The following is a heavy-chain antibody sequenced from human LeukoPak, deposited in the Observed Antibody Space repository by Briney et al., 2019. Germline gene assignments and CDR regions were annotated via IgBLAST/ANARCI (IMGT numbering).Heavy chain of an antibody. CDR3: ARVMTIFCHNSCPLDY. CDR1: GYTFTPYY. Sequence: ASVKVSCKASGYTFTPYYIQWIRQAPGQGLEWMGWINPNSGDTNYAQKFQGRVTMTTDASMNTAYMELDRRRSDDTAVDYCARVMTIFCHNSCPLDYWGQGTLVTVSS. CDR2: INPNSGDT. D-gene: IGHD3-9*01. V-gene: IGHV1-2*02. J-gene: IGHJ4*02.